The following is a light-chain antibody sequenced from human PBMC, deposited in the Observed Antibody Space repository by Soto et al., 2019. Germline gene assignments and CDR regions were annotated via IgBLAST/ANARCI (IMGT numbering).Light chain of an antibody. Sequence: QSVLTQPASVSGSPGQSITISCTGTSSDVGGYNYVSWYQQHPGKAPKLMIYDVTNRPSGVSNRFSGSKSGNTASLTISGLLAEDEADYHCSSYTGSSTYVFGTGTKLTVL. CDR3: SSYTGSSTYV. CDR1: SSDVGGYNY. J-gene: IGLJ1*01. V-gene: IGLV2-14*01. CDR2: DVT.